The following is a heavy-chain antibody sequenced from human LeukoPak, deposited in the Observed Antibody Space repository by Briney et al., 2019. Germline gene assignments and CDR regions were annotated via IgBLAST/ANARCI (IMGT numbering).Heavy chain of an antibody. J-gene: IGHJ4*02. CDR2: ISYDGSNK. V-gene: IGHV3-30*18. Sequence: GGSLRLSCAASGFTFSSYGMHWVRQAPGKGLEWVAVISYDGSNKYYADSVKGRFTISGDNSKNTLYLQMNSLRAEDTAVYYCANGEDVVVPAATSGYWGQGTLVTVSS. CDR3: ANGEDVVVPAATSGY. D-gene: IGHD2-2*01. CDR1: GFTFSSYG.